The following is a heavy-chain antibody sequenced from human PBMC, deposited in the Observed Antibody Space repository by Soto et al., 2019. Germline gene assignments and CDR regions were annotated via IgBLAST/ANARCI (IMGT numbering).Heavy chain of an antibody. J-gene: IGHJ5*02. CDR1: GGSISSGGYY. D-gene: IGHD3-10*01. Sequence: TLSLTCTVSGGSISSGGYYWSWIRQHPGKGLEWIGYIYYSGSTYYNPSLKSRVTISVDTSKNQFSLKLSSVTAADTTVYYCARAGWFGEPSIWFDPWGQGTLVTVS. CDR3: ARAGWFGEPSIWFDP. CDR2: IYYSGST. V-gene: IGHV4-31*03.